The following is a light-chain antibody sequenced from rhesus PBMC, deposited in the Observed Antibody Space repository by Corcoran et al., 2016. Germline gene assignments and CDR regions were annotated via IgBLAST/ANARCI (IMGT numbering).Light chain of an antibody. CDR3: CSYRSGSTFV. Sequence: QAALTQPPSVSKSLGQSVTISCPGTSSGIASYSDVSWYQQHPGKAPRLLIYSVSNRPSGVSDRLSGFKSGSTASLTISGLQAEDEAIYYCCSYRSGSTFVFGSGTKLTVL. CDR1: SSGIASYSD. CDR2: SVS. J-gene: IGLJ6*01. V-gene: IGLV2-26*02.